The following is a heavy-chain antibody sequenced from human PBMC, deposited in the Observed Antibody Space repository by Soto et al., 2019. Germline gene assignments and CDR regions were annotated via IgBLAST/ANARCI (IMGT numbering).Heavy chain of an antibody. CDR3: ARPRWGASGYFEL. Sequence: QVQLVQSGAEVKKPGASVKVSCKASGYTFTGYHMHWVRQAPGQGLEWMGWINPNTGDTNYAPKFQGWVTMTRDTSISTAYMEFNRLTFDDTAVYYCARPRWGASGYFELWGRGTLVTVSS. J-gene: IGHJ2*01. V-gene: IGHV1-2*04. D-gene: IGHD3-16*01. CDR2: INPNTGDT. CDR1: GYTFTGYH.